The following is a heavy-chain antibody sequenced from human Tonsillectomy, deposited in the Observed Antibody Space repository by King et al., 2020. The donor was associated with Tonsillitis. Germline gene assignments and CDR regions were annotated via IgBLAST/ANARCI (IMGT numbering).Heavy chain of an antibody. J-gene: IGHJ4*02. D-gene: IGHD2-21*02. V-gene: IGHV3-7*01. CDR3: ARDNIVVVTATSPFDY. CDR2: IKQDGSEK. Sequence: VQLVESGGGLVQPGGSLRLSCAASGFTFSRYWMSWVRQAPGKGLEWVANIKQDGSEKYYVDSVKGRFTISRDNAKNSLYLQMNSLRAEDTAVYYCARDNIVVVTATSPFDYWGQGTLVTVSS. CDR1: GFTFSRYW.